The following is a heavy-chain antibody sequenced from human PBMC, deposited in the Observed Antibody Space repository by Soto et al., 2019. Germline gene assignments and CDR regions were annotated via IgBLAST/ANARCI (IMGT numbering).Heavy chain of an antibody. V-gene: IGHV1-2*02. CDR1: GYTFTGYY. D-gene: IGHD1-7*01. Sequence: QVQLVQSGAEVKKPGASVKVSCKASGYTFTGYYMHWVRQAPGQGLEWMGWINPNSGATNYAQKFQGRVTMTRDTSISTVYVELSRLRSDDTAVYYCARGRIAGTTWSWFDPWGQGTLVTVSS. CDR2: INPNSGAT. CDR3: ARGRIAGTTWSWFDP. J-gene: IGHJ5*02.